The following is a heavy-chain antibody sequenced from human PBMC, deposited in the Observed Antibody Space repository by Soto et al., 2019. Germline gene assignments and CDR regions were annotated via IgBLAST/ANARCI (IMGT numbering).Heavy chain of an antibody. D-gene: IGHD6-25*01. Sequence: ASVKVSCKASGYTFTGYYMHWVRQAPGQGLEWMGWINPNSGGTNYAQKFQGWVTMTRDTSISTAYMELSRLRSDDTAVYYCARAGVRLQSTPFDYWGQGTLVTVSS. CDR2: INPNSGGT. J-gene: IGHJ4*02. V-gene: IGHV1-2*04. CDR3: ARAGVRLQSTPFDY. CDR1: GYTFTGYY.